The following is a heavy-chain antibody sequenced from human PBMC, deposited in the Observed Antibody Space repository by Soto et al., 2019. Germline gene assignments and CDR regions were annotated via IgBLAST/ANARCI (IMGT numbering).Heavy chain of an antibody. D-gene: IGHD6-19*01. CDR3: ARRTSGYFGY. CDR1: GFTFSDYT. CDR2: ILSDHNT. J-gene: IGHJ4*02. Sequence: EVQLLESGGGLVQPGGSLTLSCAASGFTFSDYTMSWVRQAPGKVLECVSVILSDHNTYYADSVRGRFTISRDNSKNTRYRERNSLRAEDTAVYYCARRTSGYFGYWGQGTLVTVSS. V-gene: IGHV3-23*03.